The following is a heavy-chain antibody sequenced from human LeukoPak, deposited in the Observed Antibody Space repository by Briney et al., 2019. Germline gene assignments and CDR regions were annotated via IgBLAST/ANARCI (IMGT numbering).Heavy chain of an antibody. CDR1: GFTFTTYT. CDR2: INAANGNT. V-gene: IGHV1-3*01. J-gene: IGHJ5*02. CDR3: ARGAPIRVAVAATFDP. Sequence: ASVKVSCKTSGFTFTTYTMHWVRQAPGQRLEWMGWINAANGNTQYSQKFQGRVTITRDTSASTAYMELSSLRSEDMAVYYCARGAPIRVAVAATFDPWGQGTLVTVPS. D-gene: IGHD6-19*01.